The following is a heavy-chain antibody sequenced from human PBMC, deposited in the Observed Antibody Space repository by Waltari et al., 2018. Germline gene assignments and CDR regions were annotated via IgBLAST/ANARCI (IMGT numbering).Heavy chain of an antibody. D-gene: IGHD3-22*01. CDR2: IYHSGST. V-gene: IGHV4-38-2*01. CDR3: ARAAVVTQDYYFDY. Sequence: QVQLQELGPGLVKPSETLSLTCAVSGYSISSGYYWGWIRQPPGKGLEWIGSIYHSGSTYYNPSLKSRVTISVDTSKNQFSLKLSSVTAADTAVYYCARAAVVTQDYYFDYWGQGTLVTVSS. CDR1: GYSISSGYY. J-gene: IGHJ4*02.